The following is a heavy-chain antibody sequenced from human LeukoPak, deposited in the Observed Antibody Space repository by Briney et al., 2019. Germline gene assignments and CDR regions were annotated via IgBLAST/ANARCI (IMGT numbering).Heavy chain of an antibody. J-gene: IGHJ6*02. V-gene: IGHV3-21*01. CDR2: ISSSSSYI. CDR1: GFTFSSYS. Sequence: GGSLGLSCAASGFTFSSYSMNWVRQAPGKGLEWVSSISSSSSYIYYADSVKGRFTISRDNAKNSLYLQMNSLRAEDTAVYYCARASLGCLDVWGQGTMVTVSS. D-gene: IGHD4/OR15-4a*01. CDR3: ARASLGCLDV.